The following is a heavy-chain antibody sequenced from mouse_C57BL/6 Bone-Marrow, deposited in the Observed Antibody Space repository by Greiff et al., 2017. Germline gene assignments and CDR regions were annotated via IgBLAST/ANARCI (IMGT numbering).Heavy chain of an antibody. J-gene: IGHJ4*01. CDR2: ISSGSSTI. V-gene: IGHV5-17*01. D-gene: IGHD1-1*01. Sequence: EVQLEESGGGLVKPGASLKLSCAASGFTFSDYGMHWVRQAPEKGLEWVAYISSGSSTIYYADTVKGRFTISRDNAKNTLFLQMTSLRSEDTAMYYCAMRSCSSPSYTMDYWGQGTSVTVAS. CDR1: GFTFSDYG. CDR3: AMRSCSSPSYTMDY.